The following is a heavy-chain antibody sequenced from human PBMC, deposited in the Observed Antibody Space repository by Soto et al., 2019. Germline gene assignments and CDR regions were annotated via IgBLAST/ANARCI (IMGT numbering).Heavy chain of an antibody. V-gene: IGHV1-18*01. CDR1: GYTFFTYD. Sequence: QVHLVQSGVEVKTPGASVQVSCQASGYTFFTYDISWVRQAPGQGLEWMGWISTYSGDTKYAQKFQGRVTMTTDTSTTTAYLELRSLRSDDTAVYYCAIHHGPTTSENWFDPWGQGTLVTVSS. J-gene: IGHJ5*02. CDR2: ISTYSGDT. D-gene: IGHD5-12*01. CDR3: AIHHGPTTSENWFDP.